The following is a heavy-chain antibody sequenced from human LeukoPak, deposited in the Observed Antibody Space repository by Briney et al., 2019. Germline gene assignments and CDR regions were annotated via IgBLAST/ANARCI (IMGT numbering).Heavy chain of an antibody. Sequence: GGSLRLSCAASGFTFSSYGMHWVRQAPGKGLEWVAFIRHDGSNKYYADSVKGRFTISRDNSKNTLYLQMNSLGAEDTAVYYCARNNYYGSGSYYVYWGQGTLVTVSS. J-gene: IGHJ4*02. CDR3: ARNNYYGSGSYYVY. CDR2: IRHDGSNK. CDR1: GFTFSSYG. V-gene: IGHV3-30*02. D-gene: IGHD3-10*01.